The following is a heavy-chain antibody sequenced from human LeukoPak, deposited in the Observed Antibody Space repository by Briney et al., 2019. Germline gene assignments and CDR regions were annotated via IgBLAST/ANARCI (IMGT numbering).Heavy chain of an antibody. CDR2: IIPILGIA. V-gene: IGHV1-69*04. J-gene: IGHJ5*02. CDR3: ARSPPSTPVAAYNWFDP. D-gene: IGHD6-19*01. CDR1: GGTFSSYA. Sequence: SVNVSCKASGGTFSSYAISWVRQAPGQGLEWMGRIIPILGIANYAQKFPGRVTITADKSTSKASLELRSLRPEATAVSYCARSPPSTPVAAYNWFDPWGQGTLVTVSS.